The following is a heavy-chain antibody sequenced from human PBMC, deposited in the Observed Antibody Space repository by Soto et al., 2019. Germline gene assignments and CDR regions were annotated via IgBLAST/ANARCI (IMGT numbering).Heavy chain of an antibody. D-gene: IGHD2-2*01. CDR1: GYSFTSYW. CDR2: IDPIDSYT. J-gene: IGHJ6*02. CDR3: ARRYCSSASCPRNYYGMDV. V-gene: IGHV5-10-1*01. Sequence: ESLKISCKGSGYSFTSYWISWVRQMPGTGLEWMGRIDPIDSYTNYSPSFQDHVTISADKSISTAYLQWSSLKASDTAMYYCARRYCSSASCPRNYYGMDVWGQGTTVTVSS.